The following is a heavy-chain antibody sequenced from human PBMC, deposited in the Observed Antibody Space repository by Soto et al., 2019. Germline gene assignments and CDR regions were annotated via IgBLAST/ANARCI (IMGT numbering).Heavy chain of an antibody. D-gene: IGHD2-8*02. V-gene: IGHV4-34*01. CDR1: GGSFSGYY. CDR3: ARRTGGYYYYYYGMDV. CDR2: INHSGST. J-gene: IGHJ6*02. Sequence: KLSEPLSLTCAVYGGSFSGYYWSWIRQPPGKGLEWIGEINHSGSTNYNPSLKSRVTISVDTSKNQFSLKLSSVTAADTAVYYCARRTGGYYYYYYGMDVWGQGTTVTVSS.